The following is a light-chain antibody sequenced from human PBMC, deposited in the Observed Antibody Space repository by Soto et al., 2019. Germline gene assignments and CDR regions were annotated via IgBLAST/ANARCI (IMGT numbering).Light chain of an antibody. CDR2: EVN. V-gene: IGLV2-8*01. CDR1: SSDVGGYNY. Sequence: QSALTQPPSASGSPGQSVAISCTGTSSDVGGYNYVSWYQQHPGKAPKLMIYEVNKRPSGVPDRFSGSKSGNTASLTVSGLQAEDEADYYCSSHAGSNHVVFGGGIKLTVL. J-gene: IGLJ2*01. CDR3: SSHAGSNHVV.